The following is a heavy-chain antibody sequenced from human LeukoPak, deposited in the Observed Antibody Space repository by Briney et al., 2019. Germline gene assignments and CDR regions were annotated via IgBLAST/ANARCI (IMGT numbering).Heavy chain of an antibody. Sequence: PSETLSLTCAVYGGSFSGYYWSWTRQPPGKGLEWIGEISHSGSTNYNPSLKSRVTISVDTSKNQFSLKLSSLTAADTAVYYCARSLIVAAAPGGYWGQGTLVSVSS. V-gene: IGHV4-34*01. CDR3: ARSLIVAAAPGGY. CDR1: GGSFSGYY. CDR2: ISHSGST. D-gene: IGHD2-2*01. J-gene: IGHJ4*02.